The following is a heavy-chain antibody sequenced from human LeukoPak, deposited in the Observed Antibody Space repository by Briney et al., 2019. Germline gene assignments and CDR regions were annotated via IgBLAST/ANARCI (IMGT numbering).Heavy chain of an antibody. CDR2: IYYSGST. V-gene: IGHV4-59*01. CDR3: GGGVATAGGFYFDY. D-gene: IGHD5-12*01. CDR1: GGSISSYY. Sequence: SETLSLTCSVSGGSISSYYWSWIRQPPGKGLEWIGYIYYSGSTNYNPSLKSRVTISVDTSKNQFSLKLSSVTAAVRAVYCGGGGVATAGGFYFDYWGQGTLVTVSS. J-gene: IGHJ4*02.